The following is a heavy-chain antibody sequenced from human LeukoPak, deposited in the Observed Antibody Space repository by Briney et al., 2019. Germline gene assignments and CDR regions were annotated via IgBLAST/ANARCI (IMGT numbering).Heavy chain of an antibody. CDR3: AATIAVAGISYYYYGMDV. D-gene: IGHD6-19*01. J-gene: IGHJ6*02. Sequence: GGSLRLSCAASGFTFSSYAMSWVRQAPGKGLERVSAISGSGGSTYYADSVRGRFTISRDNSKNTLYLQMNSLRAEDTAVYYCAATIAVAGISYYYYGMDVWGQGTTVTVSS. CDR2: ISGSGGST. CDR1: GFTFSSYA. V-gene: IGHV3-23*01.